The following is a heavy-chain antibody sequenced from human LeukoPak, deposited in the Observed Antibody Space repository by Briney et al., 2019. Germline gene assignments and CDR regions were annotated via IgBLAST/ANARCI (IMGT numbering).Heavy chain of an antibody. J-gene: IGHJ3*01. CDR2: ISSSSYYI. D-gene: IGHD3-16*01. Sequence: PGGSLRLSCVVSGVTLSNYNMNWVRQAPGKGLEWVSYISSSSYYIYYADSAKGRFTISRDNAKNSLYLQMSGLRAEVTAVYYCERDRPYDYVWGSDGLDLWGHGTTVTVSS. V-gene: IGHV3-21*06. CDR3: ERDRPYDYVWGSDGLDL. CDR1: GVTLSNYN.